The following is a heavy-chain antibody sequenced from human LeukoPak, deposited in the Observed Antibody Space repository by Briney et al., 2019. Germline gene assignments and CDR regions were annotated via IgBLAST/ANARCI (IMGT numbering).Heavy chain of an antibody. J-gene: IGHJ4*02. D-gene: IGHD3-9*01. CDR1: GFTFSSYA. CDR2: ISGSGGST. V-gene: IGHV3-23*01. Sequence: GGSLRLSCAASGFTFSSYAMSWVRQAPGKGLEWVSAISGSGGSTYYADSVKGRFTISRDNSKNTLYLQMNSLRAEDTAVYYCAKDHYYDILTGYHNTFDYWGQGTLVTVSS. CDR3: AKDHYYDILTGYHNTFDY.